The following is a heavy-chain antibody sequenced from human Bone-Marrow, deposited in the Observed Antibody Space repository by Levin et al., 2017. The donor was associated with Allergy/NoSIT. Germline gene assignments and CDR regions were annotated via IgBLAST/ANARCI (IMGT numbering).Heavy chain of an antibody. CDR3: AGGPSRGY. Sequence: GESLKISCAASGFTVGNNYMSWVHQAPGKGLEWVSLMYSGGTTSYANSVKGRFTISRDSSKNTLYLQMDSLRVEDTAVYYCAGGPSRGYWGQGTLVTVSS. CDR2: MYSGGTT. D-gene: IGHD3-16*01. V-gene: IGHV3-53*01. CDR1: GFTVGNNY. J-gene: IGHJ4*02.